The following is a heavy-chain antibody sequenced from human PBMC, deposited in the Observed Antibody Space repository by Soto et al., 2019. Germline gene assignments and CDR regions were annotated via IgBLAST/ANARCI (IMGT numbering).Heavy chain of an antibody. D-gene: IGHD4-4*01. CDR2: ISYDGSNK. J-gene: IGHJ4*02. V-gene: IGHV3-30-3*01. CDR3: ARDPEPIDYTSHFDY. Sequence: GGSLRLSCAASGFTFSSYAMHWVRQAPGKGLEWVAVISYDGSNKYYADSVKGRFTISRDNSKNTLYLQMNSLRAEDTAVYYCARDPEPIDYTSHFDYWGQGTLVTVSS. CDR1: GFTFSSYA.